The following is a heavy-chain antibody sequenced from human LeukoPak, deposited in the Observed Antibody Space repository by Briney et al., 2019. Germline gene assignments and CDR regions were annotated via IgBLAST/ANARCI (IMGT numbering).Heavy chain of an antibody. CDR3: ARDSGSYSYIDY. D-gene: IGHD1-26*01. CDR2: IWYDGGSK. V-gene: IGHV3-33*01. J-gene: IGHJ4*02. Sequence: PGGSLRLSCAASGFTFSSNGMHWVRQAPGKGLEWVAVIWYDGGSKYYADSVKGRFTISRDNSKNTLYLQMNSLRAEDTAVYYCARDSGSYSYIDYWGQGTLVIVSS. CDR1: GFTFSSNG.